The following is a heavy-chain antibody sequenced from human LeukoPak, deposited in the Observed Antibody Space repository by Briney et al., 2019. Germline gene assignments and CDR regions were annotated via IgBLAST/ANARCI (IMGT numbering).Heavy chain of an antibody. CDR1: GYTFTGYY. CDR2: INPSSGGT. CDR3: ARDSNTYYFDF. Sequence: ASVKVSCKASGYTFTGYYMHWVRQAPGQGLEWMGWINPSSGGTHYAQKFQGRVTMTSDTSISTAYMGLSRLRSDDTFVYYCARDSNTYYFDFWGQGTLVTVSS. J-gene: IGHJ4*02. D-gene: IGHD3-3*02. V-gene: IGHV1-2*02.